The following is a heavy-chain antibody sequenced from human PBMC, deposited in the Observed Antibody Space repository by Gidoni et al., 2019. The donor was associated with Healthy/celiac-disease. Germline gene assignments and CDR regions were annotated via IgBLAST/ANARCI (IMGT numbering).Heavy chain of an antibody. CDR3: TTDPSSSSSDYYYGMDV. CDR1: GFTFSNAW. CDR2: IKSKTDGGTT. V-gene: IGHV3-15*01. Sequence: EVQLVESGGGLVKPGGSLRLSCAASGFTFSNAWMSWVRQAPGKGLEWVGRIKSKTDGGTTDYAAPVKGRFTISRDDSKNTLYLQMNSLKTEDTAVYYCTTDPSSSSSDYYYGMDVWGQGTTVTVSS. J-gene: IGHJ6*02. D-gene: IGHD6-6*01.